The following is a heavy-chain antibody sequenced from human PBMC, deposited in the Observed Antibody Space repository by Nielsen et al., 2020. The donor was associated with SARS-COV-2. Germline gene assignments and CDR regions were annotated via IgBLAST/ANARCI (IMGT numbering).Heavy chain of an antibody. Sequence: GESLKISCAASGFTFSSYAMSWVRQAPGKGLEWVSTISGSGGSTYYADSLKGRFIISRDNSKNTLYLQMNSLRAEDTAVYYCAKPYSYRYSFDYWGQGTLVTVSS. CDR1: GFTFSSYA. V-gene: IGHV3-23*01. D-gene: IGHD5-18*01. CDR3: AKPYSYRYSFDY. J-gene: IGHJ4*02. CDR2: ISGSGGST.